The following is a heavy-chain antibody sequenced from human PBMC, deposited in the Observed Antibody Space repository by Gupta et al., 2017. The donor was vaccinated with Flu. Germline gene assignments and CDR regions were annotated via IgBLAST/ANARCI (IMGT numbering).Heavy chain of an antibody. CDR1: AGSIRRGVYY. CDR2: IYYSGST. D-gene: IGHD2-2*01. J-gene: IGHJ6*02. CDR3: ARGQNIVVVPAAIERYYYGMDV. V-gene: IGHV4-31*03. Sequence: QVQLQESGPGLVKPSQILSLTCTVSAGSIRRGVYYCSWIRRQPGKGLEWIGYIYYSGSTYYNPSLKSRVTISVDTSKNQFSLKLSSVTAADTAVYYWARGQNIVVVPAAIERYYYGMDVWGQGTTVTVSS.